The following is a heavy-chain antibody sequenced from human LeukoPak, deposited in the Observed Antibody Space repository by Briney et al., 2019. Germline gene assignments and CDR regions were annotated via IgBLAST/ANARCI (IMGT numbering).Heavy chain of an antibody. CDR1: GFNFAW. J-gene: IGHJ4*02. Sequence: GGSLRLSCAASGFNFAWMSWVRQAPGKGLEGVGRIKIKPDGATTAYAAPVRGRFTISRDDSTNTLFLQMNSLKTEDTAVYYCTTELFCGSSTCPGSFDYWGQGTLVTVSS. D-gene: IGHD3-10*01. CDR3: TTELFCGSSTCPGSFDY. CDR2: IKIKPDGATT. V-gene: IGHV3-15*05.